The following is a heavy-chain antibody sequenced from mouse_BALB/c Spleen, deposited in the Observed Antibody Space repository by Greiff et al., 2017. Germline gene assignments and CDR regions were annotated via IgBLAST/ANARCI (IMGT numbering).Heavy chain of an antibody. J-gene: IGHJ4*01. Sequence: VQLQQSGPELVKPGASVRISCKASGFTFTSFYIHWVKQRPGQGLEWIGWIYPGNVNTKYNEKFKGQSTLTADKSSSTAYMQLSSLTSEDSAVYVWESVPYYGDDYAMDYWGQGTSVTVSS. CDR3: ESVPYYGDDYAMDY. V-gene: IGHV1S56*01. CDR1: GFTFTSFY. CDR2: IYPGNVNT. D-gene: IGHD1-2*01.